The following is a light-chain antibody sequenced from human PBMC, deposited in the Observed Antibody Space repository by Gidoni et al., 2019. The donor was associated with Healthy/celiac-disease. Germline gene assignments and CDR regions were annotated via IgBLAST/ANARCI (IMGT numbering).Light chain of an antibody. CDR3: QQYGSEPRCS. CDR1: QSVSSSY. CDR2: GAS. V-gene: IGKV3-20*01. Sequence: ELLLSQSPATLSLSPGERATLSCRASQSVSSSYLAWYQQKPGQAPRLLIYGASSRATGIPDRFSGSGSGTDFTLTISRLEPEDFAVYYCQQYGSEPRCSFGQGTKLEIK. J-gene: IGKJ2*04.